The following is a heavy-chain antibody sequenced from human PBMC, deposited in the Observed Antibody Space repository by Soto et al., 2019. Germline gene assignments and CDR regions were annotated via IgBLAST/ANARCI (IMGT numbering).Heavy chain of an antibody. CDR1: GGTFSSYA. D-gene: IGHD6-19*01. CDR2: IIPIFGTA. V-gene: IGHV1-69*06. J-gene: IGHJ6*02. Sequence: QVQLVQSGAEVKKPGSSVKVSCKASGGTFSSYAISWVRQAPGQGLEWMGGIIPIFGTANYAQKFQGRVTITADKSTCTAYMELSSLRSEDTAVYYCAKVAVAGTPYYYYYGMDVWGQGTTVTVSS. CDR3: AKVAVAGTPYYYYYGMDV.